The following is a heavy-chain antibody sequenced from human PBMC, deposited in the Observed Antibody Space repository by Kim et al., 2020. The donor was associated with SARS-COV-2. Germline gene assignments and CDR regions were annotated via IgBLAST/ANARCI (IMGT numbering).Heavy chain of an antibody. Sequence: GGSLRLSCVASGFTFSSYEMNWVRQAPGKGLEWVSYIIGSGTTIYYADSVRGRSTISRDNDKNSLYLQMNSLRAEDTAVYYCARGPNYSPFDYWGQGTLVTVSS. CDR1: GFTFSSYE. J-gene: IGHJ4*02. CDR2: IIGSGTTI. V-gene: IGHV3-48*03. CDR3: ARGPNYSPFDY. D-gene: IGHD4-4*01.